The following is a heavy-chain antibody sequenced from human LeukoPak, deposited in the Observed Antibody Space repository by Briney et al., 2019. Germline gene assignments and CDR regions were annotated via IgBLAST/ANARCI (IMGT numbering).Heavy chain of an antibody. Sequence: GGSLRLSCAASGFTFSTYGMHWVRQAPGKGLEWVSVISYDGSSKYCADSVKGRFTISRDNSKNTLYLQMNSLRAEDTAVYYCAKSKDIVVVVAVGYDYWGQGTLVTVSS. CDR3: AKSKDIVVVVAVGYDY. CDR2: ISYDGSSK. D-gene: IGHD2-15*01. CDR1: GFTFSTYG. V-gene: IGHV3-30*18. J-gene: IGHJ4*02.